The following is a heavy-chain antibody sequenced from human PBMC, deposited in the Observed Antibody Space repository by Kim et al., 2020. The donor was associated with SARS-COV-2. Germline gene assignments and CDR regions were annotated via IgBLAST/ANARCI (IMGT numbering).Heavy chain of an antibody. Sequence: GWSLRLSCAASGFTFSSYAMHWVRQAPGKGLEWVAVISYDGSNKYYADSVKGRFTISRDNSKNTLYLQMNSLRAEDTAVYYCAREFPYGSGSYYTRAFD. D-gene: IGHD3-10*01. CDR3: AREFPYGSGSYYTRAFD. V-gene: IGHV3-30*04. J-gene: IGHJ4*01. CDR1: GFTFSSYA. CDR2: ISYDGSNK.